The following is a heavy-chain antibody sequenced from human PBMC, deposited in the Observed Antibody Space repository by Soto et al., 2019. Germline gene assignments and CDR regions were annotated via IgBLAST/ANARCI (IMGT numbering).Heavy chain of an antibody. Sequence: SETLSLTCTVSGGSISSSSYYWGWIRQPPGKGLEWIGSIYYSGSTYYNPSLKSRVTISVDTSKNQFSLKLSSVTAADTAVYYCARRGYSSSWYNFDYWGQGALVTVSS. D-gene: IGHD6-13*01. CDR1: GGSISSSSYY. CDR2: IYYSGST. V-gene: IGHV4-39*01. J-gene: IGHJ4*02. CDR3: ARRGYSSSWYNFDY.